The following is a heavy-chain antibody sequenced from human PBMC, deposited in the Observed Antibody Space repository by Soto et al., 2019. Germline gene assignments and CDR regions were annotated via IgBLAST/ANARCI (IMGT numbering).Heavy chain of an antibody. D-gene: IGHD3-10*01. Sequence: QVQLQESGPGLVKPSETLSLTCTVSGGSISSINNHFSNHYCSWIRLSPGKGLEWIGYIYNIGFTRYTPSLMCTVSISVGTYKNQFFLKLASVTAADPAVYYCTTQGFGGLHGHVDVWGQRTTVTVSS. J-gene: IGHJ6*02. V-gene: IGHV4-61*01. CDR2: IYNIGFT. CDR1: GGSISSINNHFSNHY. CDR3: TTQGFGGLHGHVDV.